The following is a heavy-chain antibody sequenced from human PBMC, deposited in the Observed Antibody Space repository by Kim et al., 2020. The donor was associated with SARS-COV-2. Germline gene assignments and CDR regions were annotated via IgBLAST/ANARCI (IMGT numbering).Heavy chain of an antibody. V-gene: IGHV1-69*13. CDR1: GGTFSSYA. CDR3: ARVGYYGSGRHMDV. CDR2: IIPIFGTA. J-gene: IGHJ6*02. Sequence: SVKVSCKASGGTFSSYAISWVRQAPGQGLEWMGGIIPIFGTANYAQKFQGRVTITADESTSTAYMELSSLRSEDTAVYYCARVGYYGSGRHMDVWGQGTTVTVSS. D-gene: IGHD3-10*01.